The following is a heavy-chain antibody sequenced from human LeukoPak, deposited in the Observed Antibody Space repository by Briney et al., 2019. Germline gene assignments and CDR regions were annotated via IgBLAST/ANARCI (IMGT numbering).Heavy chain of an antibody. CDR1: GFTFSKYW. CDR3: ATKQWLAPPPDS. Sequence: PGGSLRLSCAASGFTFSKYWMLWVRLAPGKGLESVSRINTDGTVTTYADSVKGRFTVSRDNADNTMFLQMNSVRDEDTAVYYCATKQWLAPPPDSWGQGTLVTVSS. D-gene: IGHD6-19*01. V-gene: IGHV3-74*01. J-gene: IGHJ4*02. CDR2: INTDGTVT.